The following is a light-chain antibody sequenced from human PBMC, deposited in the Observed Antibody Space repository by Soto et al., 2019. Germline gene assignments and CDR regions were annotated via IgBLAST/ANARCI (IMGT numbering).Light chain of an antibody. CDR3: QQSRNWPPYT. V-gene: IGKV3-11*01. Sequence: EIVLTQSPATLSLSPGERATLSCRASQSVSSYLAWYQQKPGQAPRLLIYDASNRATGIPARFSGSGSGTDFTLIISSLEHEDFAVYYCQQSRNWPPYTFGQGTKLEIK. CDR2: DAS. CDR1: QSVSSY. J-gene: IGKJ2*01.